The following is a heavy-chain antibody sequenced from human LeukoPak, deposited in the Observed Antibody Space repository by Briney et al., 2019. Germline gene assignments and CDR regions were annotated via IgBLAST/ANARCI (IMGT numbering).Heavy chain of an antibody. J-gene: IGHJ4*02. D-gene: IGHD3-22*01. CDR1: GFTFSSYE. CDR2: ISSSGRII. V-gene: IGHV3-48*03. CDR3: AGVGYYYDSSGNYYVSSSFDY. Sequence: GESLRLSCAASGFTFSSYEMNWVRQAPGKGLEWVSSISSSGRIIDYADSVKGRFTISRDNAENSLYLQMNSLRAEDTAVYYCAGVGYYYDSSGNYYVSSSFDYWGQGTLVTVSS.